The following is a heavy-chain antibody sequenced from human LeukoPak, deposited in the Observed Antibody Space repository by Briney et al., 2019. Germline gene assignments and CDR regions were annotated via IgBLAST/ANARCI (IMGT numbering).Heavy chain of an antibody. Sequence: SVKVSCKASGRPFRSYAISWVRQAPGQALEWMGRIIPIFGIANYAQKFQRRVTITADKSTSTAYMGLSNLGSEDPGVYYWAGEVWGYFQYNGFDPWGQGTLVTVSS. D-gene: IGHD2-21*01. J-gene: IGHJ5*02. CDR3: AGEVWGYFQYNGFDP. V-gene: IGHV1-69*04. CDR1: GRPFRSYA. CDR2: IIPIFGIA.